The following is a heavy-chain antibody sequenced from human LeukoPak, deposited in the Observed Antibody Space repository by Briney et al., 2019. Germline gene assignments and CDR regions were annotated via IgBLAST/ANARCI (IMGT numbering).Heavy chain of an antibody. CDR1: GYSFTGYW. V-gene: IGHV5-51*01. J-gene: IGHJ4*02. Sequence: PGESLKISCKGSGYSFTGYWIGWVRQMPGKGLEWMGIIYPGDSDTRYSPSFQGQVTISADKSISTAYLQWSSLKASDTAMYYCARHPVEMATMTERSVLGYYFDYWGQGTLVTVSS. D-gene: IGHD5-24*01. CDR3: ARHPVEMATMTERSVLGYYFDY. CDR2: IYPGDSDT.